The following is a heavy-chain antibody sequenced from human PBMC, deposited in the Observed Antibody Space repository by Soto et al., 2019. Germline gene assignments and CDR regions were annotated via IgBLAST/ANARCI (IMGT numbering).Heavy chain of an antibody. V-gene: IGHV4-59*12. J-gene: IGHJ5*02. D-gene: IGHD6-13*01. CDR1: GGSISSYY. Sequence: PSETLSLTCTVSGGSISSYYWSWIRQPPGKGLERIGYIYYSGYNNYHASLKSRITISVDTSKNQFSLQLNSVTPEDTAVYYCAREKSGYSSSWYDWFDPWGQGTLVTVSS. CDR3: AREKSGYSSSWYDWFDP. CDR2: IYYSGYN.